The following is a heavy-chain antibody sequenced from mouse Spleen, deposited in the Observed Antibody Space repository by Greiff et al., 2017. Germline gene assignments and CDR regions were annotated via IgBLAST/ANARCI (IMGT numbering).Heavy chain of an antibody. V-gene: IGHV1-82*01. CDR3: ARGYGSRYFDY. Sequence: QVQLKQSGPELVKPGASVKISCKASGYAFSSSWMNWVKQRPGKGLEWIGRIYPGDGDTNYNGKFKGKATLTADKSSSTAYMQLSSLTSEDSAVYFCARGYGSRYFDYWGQGTTLTVSS. CDR2: IYPGDGDT. CDR1: GYAFSSSW. J-gene: IGHJ2*01. D-gene: IGHD1-1*01.